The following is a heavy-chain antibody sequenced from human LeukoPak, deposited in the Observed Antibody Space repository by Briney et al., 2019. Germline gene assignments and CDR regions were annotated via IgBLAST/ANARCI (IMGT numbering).Heavy chain of an antibody. CDR3: ARQFTYYYDSSGYYYDAFDI. V-gene: IGHV5-51*01. CDR2: IYPGDSDT. D-gene: IGHD3-22*01. J-gene: IGHJ3*02. Sequence: GESLQISCKGSGYSFTSYWIGWVRQMPGKGLEWMGIIYPGDSDTRYSPSFQGQVTISADKSISTAYLQWSSLKASDTAMYYCARQFTYYYDSSGYYYDAFDIWGQGTMVTVSS. CDR1: GYSFTSYW.